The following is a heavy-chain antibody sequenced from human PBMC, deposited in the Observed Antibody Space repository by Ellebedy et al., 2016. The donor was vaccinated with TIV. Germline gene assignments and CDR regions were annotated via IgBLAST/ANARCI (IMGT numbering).Heavy chain of an antibody. CDR2: ISSSGATI. Sequence: GASLKISCAASGFTFSMYDMNWARQAPGKGLEWVAHISSSGATIYYADSVKGRFTISRDNAKNSLYLQMNSLRDEDTAVYYCARDYYGSENWGQGTLVTVSS. J-gene: IGHJ4*02. CDR3: ARDYYGSEN. D-gene: IGHD3-10*01. V-gene: IGHV3-48*02. CDR1: GFTFSMYD.